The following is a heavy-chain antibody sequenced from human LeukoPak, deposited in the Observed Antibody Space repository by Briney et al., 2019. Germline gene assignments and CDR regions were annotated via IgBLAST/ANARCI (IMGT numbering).Heavy chain of an antibody. CDR2: IYYSGNT. Sequence: SETLSLTCSVSGGSISSSTYYWGWIRQPPGKGLEWIGSIYYSGNTYYNPSLNSRVTISIDTSRNQFSLKVGSVTCADTALYCXAXXXXPTSSYYYYMDVWGKGTTVTVSS. J-gene: IGHJ6*03. D-gene: IGHD2/OR15-2a*01. CDR3: AXXXXPTSSYYYYMDV. CDR1: GGSISSSTYY. V-gene: IGHV4-39*01.